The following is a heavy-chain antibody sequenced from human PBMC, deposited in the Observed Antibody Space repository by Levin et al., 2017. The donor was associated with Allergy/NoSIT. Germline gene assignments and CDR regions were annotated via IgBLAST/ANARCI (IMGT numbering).Heavy chain of an antibody. D-gene: IGHD2-15*01. J-gene: IGHJ4*02. Sequence: SETLSLTCAVSGGSISSSDCWSWVRQPPGRGLEWIGDICHSGTTNYHPSLKSRVTMSLDQSRGQFSLKLTTVTAADTAVYYCARISKYCSGVSCYRFDYWGQGILVTVSS. CDR1: GGSISSSDC. CDR2: ICHSGTT. V-gene: IGHV4-4*02. CDR3: ARISKYCSGVSCYRFDY.